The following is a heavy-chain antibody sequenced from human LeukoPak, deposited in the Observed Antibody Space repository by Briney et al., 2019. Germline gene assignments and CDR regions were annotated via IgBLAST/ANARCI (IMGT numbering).Heavy chain of an antibody. CDR1: GFIFSSYA. CDR3: AKDRYDSSGYLGY. CDR2: IRYDGSNK. D-gene: IGHD3-22*01. Sequence: PGRSLRLSCAASGFIFSSYAIHWVRQAPGKGLEWVAFIRYDGSNKYYADSVKGRFTISRDNSKNTLYLQMNSLRAEDTAVYYCAKDRYDSSGYLGYWGQGTLVTVSS. V-gene: IGHV3-30*02. J-gene: IGHJ4*02.